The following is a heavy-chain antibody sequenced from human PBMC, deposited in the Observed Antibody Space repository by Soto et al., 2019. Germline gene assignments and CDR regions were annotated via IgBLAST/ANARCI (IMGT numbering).Heavy chain of an antibody. CDR2: INSDGSST. V-gene: IGHV3-74*01. D-gene: IGHD6-13*01. J-gene: IGHJ3*02. Sequence: GGSLRLSCAASGFTFSSYWMHWVRQAPGKGLVWVSRINSDGSSTSYADSVKGRFTISRDNAKNTLYLQMNSLRAEDTAVYYCARDSSSWYWGYAFDIWGQGTMVTVSS. CDR3: ARDSSSWYWGYAFDI. CDR1: GFTFSSYW.